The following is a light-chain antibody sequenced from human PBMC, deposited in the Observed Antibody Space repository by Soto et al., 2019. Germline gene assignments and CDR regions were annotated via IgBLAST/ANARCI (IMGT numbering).Light chain of an antibody. CDR3: QQPSNWPPQFT. Sequence: EIVLTQSPATLSLSPGERATLSCRASQSVSSYLAWYQQKPGQAPRLLIYDASNRTTGIPARFSGSGSGTDFTLTISSLEPEDFAVYYCQQPSNWPPQFTFGPGTKVDIK. CDR1: QSVSSY. CDR2: DAS. V-gene: IGKV3-11*01. J-gene: IGKJ3*01.